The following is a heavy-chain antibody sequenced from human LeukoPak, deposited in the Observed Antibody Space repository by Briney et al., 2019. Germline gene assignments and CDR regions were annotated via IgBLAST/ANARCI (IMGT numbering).Heavy chain of an antibody. CDR3: ARLSMVPHAFDI. V-gene: IGHV3-23*01. CDR2: ISGSDGST. D-gene: IGHD3-10*01. Sequence: GGSLRPSCAASGFSFSDYYMSWVRQAPGKGLEWVSAISGSDGSTYYADSVKGRFTISRDNSKNTLYLQMNSLRAEDTAVYYCARLSMVPHAFDIWGQGTMVTVSS. J-gene: IGHJ3*02. CDR1: GFSFSDYY.